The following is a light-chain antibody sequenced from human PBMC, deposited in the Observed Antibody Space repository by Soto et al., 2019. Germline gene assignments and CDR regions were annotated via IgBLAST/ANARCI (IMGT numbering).Light chain of an antibody. CDR3: QQYDNSLPWT. CDR2: GAS. V-gene: IGKV3-20*01. Sequence: EIVLTQSPGTLSLSPGERATLSCRASQSVSNNYLGWYQQKPGQAPRLLVYGASRRATGIPDRFSGSGSGTDFTLTISGLEAEDFAVYYCQQYDNSLPWTFGQGTKV. CDR1: QSVSNNY. J-gene: IGKJ1*01.